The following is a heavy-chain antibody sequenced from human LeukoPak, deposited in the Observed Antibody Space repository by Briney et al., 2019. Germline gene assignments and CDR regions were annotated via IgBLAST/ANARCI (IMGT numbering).Heavy chain of an antibody. D-gene: IGHD2-2*01. CDR1: GGSFSGYY. Sequence: SETLSLTCAVSGGSFSGYYWSWIRQPPGKGLERIGEIHHSGSTNYNPSLKSRVTISVDTSKNQFSMKLSSVTAADTAVYYCARGLLGYCSSTSCGGCWFDPWGQGTLVTVSS. V-gene: IGHV4-34*01. CDR2: IHHSGST. CDR3: ARGLLGYCSSTSCGGCWFDP. J-gene: IGHJ5*02.